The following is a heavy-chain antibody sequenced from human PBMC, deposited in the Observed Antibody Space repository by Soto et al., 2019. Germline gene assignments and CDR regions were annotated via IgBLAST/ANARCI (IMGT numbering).Heavy chain of an antibody. V-gene: IGHV4-39*01. CDR1: GGSISSSSYY. CDR3: ASRRNYDFWSGYAREFDP. D-gene: IGHD3-3*01. J-gene: IGHJ5*02. CDR2: IYYSGST. Sequence: LSLTCTVSGGSISSSSYYWGWILQPPGKGLEWIGSIYYSGSTYYNPSLKSRVTISVDTSKNQFSLKLSSVTAADTAVYYCASRRNYDFWSGYAREFDPWGQGTLVTVSS.